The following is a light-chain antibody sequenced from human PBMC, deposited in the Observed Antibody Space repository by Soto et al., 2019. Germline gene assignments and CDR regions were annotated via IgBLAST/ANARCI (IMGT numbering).Light chain of an antibody. J-gene: IGLJ2*01. Sequence: QSVLTQPPSVSGAPGQMVTISCTGSSSNIGAGYDVHWYQQLPGTAPKLLIYGNSNRPSGVPDRFSGSKSGTSASLAITGLQAEDEADYYCQSYDSSLSALVFGGGTKLTVL. CDR1: SSNIGAGYD. CDR3: QSYDSSLSALV. V-gene: IGLV1-40*01. CDR2: GNS.